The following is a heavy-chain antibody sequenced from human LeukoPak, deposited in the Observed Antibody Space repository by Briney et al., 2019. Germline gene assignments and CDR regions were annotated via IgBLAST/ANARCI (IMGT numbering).Heavy chain of an antibody. D-gene: IGHD6-19*01. CDR3: ARSPYGSGWYPEYFQH. CDR2: ISSSGSTI. V-gene: IGHV3-48*03. J-gene: IGHJ1*01. Sequence: GGSLRLSCAASGFTLSSFEMNWVRQAPGKGLEWVSYISSSGSTIYYADSVKGRFTISRDNAKNSLYLQMNSLRAEDTAVYYCARSPYGSGWYPEYFQHWGQGTLVTVSS. CDR1: GFTLSSFE.